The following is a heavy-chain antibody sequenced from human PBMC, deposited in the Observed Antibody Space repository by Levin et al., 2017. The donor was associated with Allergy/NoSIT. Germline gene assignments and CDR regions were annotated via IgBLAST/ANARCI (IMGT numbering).Heavy chain of an antibody. CDR1: GFTFSTFW. J-gene: IGHJ4*02. Sequence: PGGSLRLSCAASGFTFSTFWMSWVRQAPGKGLEWVANMNQDGSEKFYVDSVKGRFTVSRDNTKNSFYLQMNSLRAEETAVYYCARDIGYSTFDYWGQGPLVTVSS. D-gene: IGHD4-11*01. CDR3: ARDIGYSTFDY. V-gene: IGHV3-7*01. CDR2: MNQDGSEK.